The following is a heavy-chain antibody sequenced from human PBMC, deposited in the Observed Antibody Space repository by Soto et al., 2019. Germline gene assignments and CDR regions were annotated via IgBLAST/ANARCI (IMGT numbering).Heavy chain of an antibody. Sequence: QVQLVQSGGEVKKPGASVKVSCKASGYTFASYAINWVRQAPGQGLEWMGWISAYDGNTNYAQKFQGRLTMTTDTSTTPAYMSLRSLGSDDTAMYYCARDDYGFDYWGQGTLLTVSS. CDR1: GYTFASYA. D-gene: IGHD4-17*01. CDR3: ARDDYGFDY. V-gene: IGHV1-18*01. J-gene: IGHJ4*02. CDR2: ISAYDGNT.